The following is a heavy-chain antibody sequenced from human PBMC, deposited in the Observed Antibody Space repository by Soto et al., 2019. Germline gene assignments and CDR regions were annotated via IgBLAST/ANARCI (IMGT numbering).Heavy chain of an antibody. CDR3: ARAFRGSYSTDY. J-gene: IGHJ4*02. CDR2: INPNSGGT. V-gene: IGHV1-2*04. D-gene: IGHD1-26*01. CDR1: GYTFTGYY. Sequence: ASVKVSCKASGYTFTGYYMHWVRQAPGQGLEWMGWINPNSGGTNYAQKFQGWVTMTRDTSISTAYMELSRLRSDDAAVYYCARAFRGSYSTDYWGQGTLVTVSS.